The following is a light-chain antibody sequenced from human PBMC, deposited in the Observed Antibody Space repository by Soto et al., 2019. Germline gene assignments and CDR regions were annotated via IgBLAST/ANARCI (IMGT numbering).Light chain of an antibody. CDR1: QTIASN. Sequence: EIVMTQSPATLSVSPGERATLSCRASQTIASNLAWYQQKPGQPPRLLVYGASTRATGVPAGFSGSGSGTEFTLTISSLQSEDFAVYYCQQYQMWPPTLGAGTKVDIK. CDR2: GAS. J-gene: IGKJ4*01. V-gene: IGKV3-15*01. CDR3: QQYQMWPPT.